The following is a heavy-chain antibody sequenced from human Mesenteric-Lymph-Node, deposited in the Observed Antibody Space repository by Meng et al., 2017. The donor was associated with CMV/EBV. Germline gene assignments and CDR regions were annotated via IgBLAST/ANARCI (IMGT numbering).Heavy chain of an antibody. V-gene: IGHV3-74*01. CDR2: INSDGQRR. J-gene: IGHJ4*02. Sequence: SCVATECIFSGRQVHGVRHEWRRWLGTYSGINSDGQRRSCTVTVNSRFTVSRDNAKNTLYLQMNSLRREDTAVYYCARETVATIDYWGQGTLVTVSS. CDR3: ARETVATIDY. D-gene: IGHD4-11*01. CDR1: ECIFSGRQ.